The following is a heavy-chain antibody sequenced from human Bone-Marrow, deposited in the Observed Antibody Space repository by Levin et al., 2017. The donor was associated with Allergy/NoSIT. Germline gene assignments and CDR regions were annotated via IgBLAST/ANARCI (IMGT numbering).Heavy chain of an antibody. CDR1: GFSVSSSGVV. D-gene: IGHD1-1*01. CDR2: IYWNDDK. V-gene: IGHV2-5*01. Sequence: QTLSLTCTVSGFSVSSSGVVVGWVRQPPGKALEWLAFIYWNDDKRYYPSLRSRLTITKDTSKNQVVLTMTNMDPVETGTYYCAYRSTRTEVDCWGQGTLVTVSS. J-gene: IGHJ4*02. CDR3: AYRSTRTEVDC.